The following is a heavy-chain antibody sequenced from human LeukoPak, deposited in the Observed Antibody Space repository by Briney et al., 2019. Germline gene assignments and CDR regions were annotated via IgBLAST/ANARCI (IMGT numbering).Heavy chain of an antibody. CDR3: ARQNDFRLDY. J-gene: IGHJ4*02. V-gene: IGHV5-51*01. CDR2: IYPGDSDT. Sequence: GESLKISCKGSGYTFSSYWIGWVRQMPGKGLEWMGIIYPGDSDTRSSPSLQGQVTISVDTSIGPAYLQWSSLKASDTAIYYCARQNDFRLDYWGQGTLVTVSS. D-gene: IGHD3-3*01. CDR1: GYTFSSYW.